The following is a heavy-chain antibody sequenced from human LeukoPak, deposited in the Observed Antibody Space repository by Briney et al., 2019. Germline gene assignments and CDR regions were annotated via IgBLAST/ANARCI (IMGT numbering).Heavy chain of an antibody. J-gene: IGHJ4*02. D-gene: IGHD2-2*02. V-gene: IGHV3-21*01. CDR3: AGRDCGTSCYRGLLQF. CDR2: ISSSSSYI. CDR1: GFTFSSYS. Sequence: GGSLRLSCAASGFTFSSYSMNWVRQAPGKGLEWVSSISSSSSYIYYADSVEGRFTISRDNAKNSLYLQMNSLRAEDTAVYYCAGRDCGTSCYRGLLQFWGQGTLVTVSS.